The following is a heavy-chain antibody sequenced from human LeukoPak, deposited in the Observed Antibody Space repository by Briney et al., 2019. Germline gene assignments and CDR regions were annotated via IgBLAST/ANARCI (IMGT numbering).Heavy chain of an antibody. CDR3: ARGGGGGYCSGGSCYSPHGMDV. Sequence: SVKVSCKASGGTFSSYAISWVRQAPGQGLERMGGIIPIFGTANYAQKFQGRVTITADESTSTAYMELSSLRSEDTAVYYCARGGGGGYCSGGSCYSPHGMDVWGKGTTVTVSS. CDR2: IIPIFGTA. D-gene: IGHD2-15*01. V-gene: IGHV1-69*13. J-gene: IGHJ6*04. CDR1: GGTFSSYA.